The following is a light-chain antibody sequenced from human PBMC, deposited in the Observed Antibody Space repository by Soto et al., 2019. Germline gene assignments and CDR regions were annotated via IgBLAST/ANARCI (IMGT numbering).Light chain of an antibody. V-gene: IGKV3-15*01. CDR3: QQYHNWPIT. CDR2: DAS. Sequence: EIVLTQFPVTLSLSPGHRATLSCRASQSVSNSYFAWYQQKPGQAPRLLIYDASTRATGISARFSGSGSGTEFTLTISSLQSEDFAVYYCQQYHNWPITFGQGTRLEIK. J-gene: IGKJ5*01. CDR1: QSVSNSY.